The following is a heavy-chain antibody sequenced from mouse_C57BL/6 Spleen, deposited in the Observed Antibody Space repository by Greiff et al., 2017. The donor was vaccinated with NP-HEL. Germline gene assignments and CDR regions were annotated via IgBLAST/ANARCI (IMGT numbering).Heavy chain of an antibody. D-gene: IGHD2-3*01. CDR3: AKRNDGYHYAMDY. V-gene: IGHV2-9*01. CDR1: GFSLTSYG. CDR2: IWGGGST. J-gene: IGHJ4*01. Sequence: VQLVESGPGLVAPSQSLSITCTVSGFSLTSYGVDWVRPPPGTGLEWLGVIWGGGSTNYNSALMSRLSISKDNSKSQVFLKMNSLQTDDTAMYYCAKRNDGYHYAMDYWGQGTSVTVSS.